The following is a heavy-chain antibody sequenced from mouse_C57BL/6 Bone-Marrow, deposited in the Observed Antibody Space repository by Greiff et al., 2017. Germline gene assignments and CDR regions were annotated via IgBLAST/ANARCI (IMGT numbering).Heavy chain of an antibody. CDR1: GYTFTSYD. CDR2: SYPRAGST. V-gene: IGHV1-85*01. Sequence: VKLVESGPELVKPGASVKLSCKASGYTFTSYDINWVKQRPGQGLEWIGWSYPRAGSTKYNEKFKGKATLTVDKSSSTAYLELHSLTSEVSAVYFCASLEFDGSSGDWYFEVWGTGTTVTVSS. J-gene: IGHJ1*03. CDR3: ASLEFDGSSGDWYFEV. D-gene: IGHD1-1*01.